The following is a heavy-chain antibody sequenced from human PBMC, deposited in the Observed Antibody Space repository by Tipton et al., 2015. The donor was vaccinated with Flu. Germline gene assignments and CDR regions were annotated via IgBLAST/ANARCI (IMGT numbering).Heavy chain of an antibody. CDR1: GGSVRSSAYC. Sequence: TLSLTCTVSGGSVRSSAYCWSWIRQPPGKGLEWIAYDYCNGNNNYNPSLKSRVTVAVDTSKNQFSLKLTSVTAADTAIYFCARDNLGSLDYWDQGLLVTVSS. CDR3: ARDNLGSLDY. CDR2: DYCNGNN. V-gene: IGHV4-61*08. D-gene: IGHD3-16*01. J-gene: IGHJ4*02.